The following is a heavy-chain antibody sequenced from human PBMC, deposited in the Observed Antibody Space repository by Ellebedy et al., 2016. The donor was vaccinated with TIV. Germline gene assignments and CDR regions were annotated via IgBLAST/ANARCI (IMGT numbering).Heavy chain of an antibody. CDR1: GYTFTSYY. CDR3: ARDLWFGKPRVYYGMNV. J-gene: IGHJ6*02. D-gene: IGHD3-10*01. CDR2: INPNSGDT. V-gene: IGHV1-2*06. Sequence: AASVKVSCKASGYTFTSYYMHWVRQAPGQGLEWMGRINPNSGDTNYAQKFQGRVTMTRDTSISTAYMELSRLTSDDTAVYYCARDLWFGKPRVYYGMNVWGQGTTVTVS.